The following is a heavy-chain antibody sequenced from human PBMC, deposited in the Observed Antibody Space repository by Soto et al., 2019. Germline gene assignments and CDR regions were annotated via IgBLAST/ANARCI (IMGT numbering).Heavy chain of an antibody. CDR1: GGSFSGYY. Sequence: SETLSLTCAVYGGSFSGYYWSWIRQPPGKGLEWIGEINHSGSTNYNPSLKSRVTISVDTSKNQFSLKLSSVTAADTAVYYCAREFINFWSGWRGHGMDVWGQGTTVTVSS. CDR3: AREFINFWSGWRGHGMDV. D-gene: IGHD3-3*01. J-gene: IGHJ6*02. V-gene: IGHV4-34*01. CDR2: INHSGST.